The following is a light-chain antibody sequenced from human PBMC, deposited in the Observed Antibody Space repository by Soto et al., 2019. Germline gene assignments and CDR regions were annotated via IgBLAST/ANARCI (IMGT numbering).Light chain of an antibody. CDR2: SAS. J-gene: IGKJ4*01. V-gene: IGKV1-9*01. Sequence: DIQLTQSPSFLSASVGDTVTITCRASQGMSTYLAWYQQKPGKVPKLLIRSASTLQSGVPPRFSGGGSGTEXTLTIXTXXPEXSGXYXXXQLNGYQLSFGGGTNVEIK. CDR3: XQLNGYQLS. CDR1: QGMSTY.